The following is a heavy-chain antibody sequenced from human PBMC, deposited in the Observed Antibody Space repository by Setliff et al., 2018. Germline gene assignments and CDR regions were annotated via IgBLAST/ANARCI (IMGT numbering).Heavy chain of an antibody. CDR3: AKDNTIVGATDY. Sequence: SETLSLTCAVSGGSISSGSYYWSWIRQPAGKGLEWVGRLHTSGSTTYNPSLGGRVTISVDTSKNQFSLRLSSVTAADTALYFCAKDNTIVGATDYWGQGTLVTVSS. CDR1: GGSISSGSYY. V-gene: IGHV4-61*02. J-gene: IGHJ4*02. D-gene: IGHD1-26*01. CDR2: LHTSGST.